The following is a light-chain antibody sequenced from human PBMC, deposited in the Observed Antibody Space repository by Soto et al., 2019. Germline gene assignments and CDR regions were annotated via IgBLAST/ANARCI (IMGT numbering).Light chain of an antibody. J-gene: IGKJ2*01. CDR3: QHYNSYSNT. Sequence: DIQMTQSPSTLSASVGDRVTITCRASQSISSLLAWYQQKPGKAPKLLIYDAFSLESGVPSRFSGSGSGTEFTLTISSLQPDDFATYYCQHYNSYSNTFGQGTKLEIK. V-gene: IGKV1-5*01. CDR2: DAF. CDR1: QSISSL.